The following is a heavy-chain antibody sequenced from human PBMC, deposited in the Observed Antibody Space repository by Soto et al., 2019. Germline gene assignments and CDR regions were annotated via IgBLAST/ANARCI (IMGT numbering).Heavy chain of an antibody. CDR1: GFTFSTYW. V-gene: IGHV3-7*03. CDR2: INPDGSVG. J-gene: IGHJ4*02. D-gene: IGHD3-16*01. CDR3: AGWGGHDYNY. Sequence: EVQLLGSGGGLVQPGGSLRLSCVASGFTFSTYWMNWVRQAPGMGLEWVANINPDGSVGTYVDSVKGRFTTSRDNAKHSLYLQMNSTRADDTAVYFCAGWGGHDYNYWGQGILVTVSS.